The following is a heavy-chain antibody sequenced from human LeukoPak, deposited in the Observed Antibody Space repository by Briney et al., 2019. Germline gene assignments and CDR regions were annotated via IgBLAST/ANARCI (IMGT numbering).Heavy chain of an antibody. CDR2: IYSSGTT. CDR3: AREGGYCNSGYCYISLDY. J-gene: IGHJ4*02. D-gene: IGHD2-2*02. CDR1: GGSLSPYY. V-gene: IGHV4-4*07. Sequence: PSETLSLTCAISGGSLSPYYWNWIRQPAGKGLEWIGRIYSSGTTNYNPSLRSRVSMSVDTSKNQFSLKLSSVIAADTAVYYCAREGGYCNSGYCYISLDYWGQGALLTVSS.